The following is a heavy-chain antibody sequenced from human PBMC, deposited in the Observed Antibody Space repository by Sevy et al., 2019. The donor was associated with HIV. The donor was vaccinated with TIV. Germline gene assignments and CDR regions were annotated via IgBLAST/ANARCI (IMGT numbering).Heavy chain of an antibody. D-gene: IGHD2-21*01. CDR2: IYYSGST. Sequence: SETLSLTCTVSGGSVSSGSYYWSWIRQPPGKGLEWIGYIYYSGSTNYNPSLKSRVTISVDTSKNQFSPKLSSVTAADTAVYYCARTADCGGDCKEYNWFDPWGQGTLVTVSS. V-gene: IGHV4-61*01. J-gene: IGHJ5*02. CDR1: GGSVSSGSYY. CDR3: ARTADCGGDCKEYNWFDP.